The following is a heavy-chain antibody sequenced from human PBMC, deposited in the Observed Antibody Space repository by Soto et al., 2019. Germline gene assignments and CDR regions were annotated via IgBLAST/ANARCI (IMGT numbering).Heavy chain of an antibody. Sequence: GGSLRHSCAASGLTFSTYAMSWVRQAQGKGLEWVSAISGSGGSTYYADSVKGRFTISRDNSKNTLYLQMSSLRAEDTAVYYYANDRRYSDDGFVNWGQGTMFT. V-gene: IGHV3-23*01. CDR2: ISGSGGST. CDR1: GLTFSTYA. J-gene: IGHJ3*02. CDR3: ANDRRYSDDGFVN. D-gene: IGHD5-18*01.